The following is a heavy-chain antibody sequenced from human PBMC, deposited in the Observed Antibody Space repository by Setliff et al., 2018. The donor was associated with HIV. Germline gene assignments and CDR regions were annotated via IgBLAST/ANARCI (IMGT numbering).Heavy chain of an antibody. J-gene: IGHJ2*01. Sequence: PSETLSLTCTVSGGSISSYYWSWIRQPPGKGLEWIGYIYYSGSTNYNPSLKSRVTISVDTSKNQFSLKLSSVTAADTAVYYYARLCIAAAGTRSIPWYFDLWGRGTLVTVSS. CDR2: IYYSGST. V-gene: IGHV4-59*08. D-gene: IGHD6-13*01. CDR3: ARLCIAAAGTRSIPWYFDL. CDR1: GGSISSYY.